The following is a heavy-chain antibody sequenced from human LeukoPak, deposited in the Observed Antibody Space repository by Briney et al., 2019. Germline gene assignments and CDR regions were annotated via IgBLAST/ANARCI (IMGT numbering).Heavy chain of an antibody. J-gene: IGHJ6*02. Sequence: PGGSLRLSCAASGFTFSNHAMSWVRQTPGKGLEWVSAISGSGGSTYYADSEKGRFTISRDNAKNSLYLQMNSLRAEDTAVYYCARELPDYYYGMDVWGQGTTVTVSS. D-gene: IGHD2-2*01. V-gene: IGHV3-23*01. CDR1: GFTFSNHA. CDR3: ARELPDYYYGMDV. CDR2: ISGSGGST.